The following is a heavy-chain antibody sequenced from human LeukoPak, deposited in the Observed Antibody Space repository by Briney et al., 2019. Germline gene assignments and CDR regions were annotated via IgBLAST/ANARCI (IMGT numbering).Heavy chain of an antibody. CDR3: ARDRKGYYFDY. CDR2: ISSSSSYI. V-gene: IGHV3-21*01. CDR1: GFTFSSYS. Sequence: GGSLRLSCAASGFTFSSYSMNWVRQAPGQGLEWVSSISSSSSYIYYADSVKGRFTISRDNAKNSLYLQMNSLRAEDTAVYYCARDRKGYYFDYWGQGTLVTVSS. J-gene: IGHJ4*02.